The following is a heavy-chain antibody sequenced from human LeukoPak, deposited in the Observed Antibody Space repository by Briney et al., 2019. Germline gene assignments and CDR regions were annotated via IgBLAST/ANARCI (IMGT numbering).Heavy chain of an antibody. D-gene: IGHD3-10*01. CDR3: GSGLRWFGEMSYYYYMDV. CDR2: IIGSGGST. V-gene: IGHV3-23*01. Sequence: GGSLSLSCAASGFIFSSYAMSWVRHAPRQGREWVSAIIGSGGSTYLADSVKGLFTISKDYSKNTWYLQMNRLRAEDAVVYYCGSGLRWFGEMSYYYYMDVWGKRTTVTVS. J-gene: IGHJ6*03. CDR1: GFIFSSYA.